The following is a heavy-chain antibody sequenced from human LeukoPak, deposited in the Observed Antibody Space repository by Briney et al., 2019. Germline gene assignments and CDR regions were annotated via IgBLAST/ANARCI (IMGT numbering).Heavy chain of an antibody. D-gene: IGHD1-1*01. J-gene: IGHJ4*02. CDR1: GFTFSSYG. CDR3: GRGGNWNDF. CDR2: IKPDGSDK. Sequence: GGSLRLSCVASGFTFSSYGMSWVRQAPGKGLEWVANIKPDGSDKDYVDSVKGRFSISRDNSKNLLYLQMNVLRAEATAVYYCGRGGNWNDFWGQGTLVSVSS. V-gene: IGHV3-7*03.